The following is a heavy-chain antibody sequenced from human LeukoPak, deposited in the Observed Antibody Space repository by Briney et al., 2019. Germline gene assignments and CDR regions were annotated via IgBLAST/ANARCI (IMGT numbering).Heavy chain of an antibody. V-gene: IGHV4-34*01. D-gene: IGHD6-13*01. CDR2: INHSGST. Sequence: SETLSLTCAVYGGSFGGYYWSWIRQPPGKGLEWIGEINHSGSTNYNPSLKSRVTISVDTSKNQFSLKLSSVTAADTAVYYCARGAEQQLTPYYFDYWGQGTLVTVSS. CDR1: GGSFGGYY. CDR3: ARGAEQQLTPYYFDY. J-gene: IGHJ4*02.